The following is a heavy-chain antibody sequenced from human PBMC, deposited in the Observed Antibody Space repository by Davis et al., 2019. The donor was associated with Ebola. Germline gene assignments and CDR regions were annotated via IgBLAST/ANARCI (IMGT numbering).Heavy chain of an antibody. CDR1: GFTFSGSA. CDR2: IRSKVNNYAT. CDR3: AKARFGSSPVLNY. J-gene: IGHJ4*02. V-gene: IGHV3-73*01. Sequence: GESLKISCAASGFTFSGSAMHWVRQASGKGLEWVGRIRSKVNNYATAYAVSVKGRFTVSRDDLKNTAYMQMNSLRAEYTAVYYCAKARFGSSPVLNYWGQGTLVTVSS. D-gene: IGHD6-6*01.